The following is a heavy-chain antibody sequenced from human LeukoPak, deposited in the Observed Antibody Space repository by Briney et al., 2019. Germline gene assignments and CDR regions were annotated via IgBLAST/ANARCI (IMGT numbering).Heavy chain of an antibody. V-gene: IGHV3-11*01. J-gene: IGHJ4*02. Sequence: GGSLRLSCAASGFTFSDYYMSWIRQAPGKGLEWVSYISSSGSTIYYADSVKGRFTISRDNAKSALYLQMNSLRAEDTAVDYCARESEQLWLFSYVHWGQGTLVSVSS. D-gene: IGHD5-18*01. CDR1: GFTFSDYY. CDR3: ARESEQLWLFSYVH. CDR2: ISSSGSTI.